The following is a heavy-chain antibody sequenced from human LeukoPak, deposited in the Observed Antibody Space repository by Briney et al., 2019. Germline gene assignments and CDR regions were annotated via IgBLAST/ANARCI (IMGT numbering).Heavy chain of an antibody. V-gene: IGHV4-34*01. D-gene: IGHD3-22*01. CDR1: GGSFSGYY. Sequence: SETLSLTCAVYGGSFSGYYWSWIRQPPGKGLEWIGEINHSGSTNYNPSLKSRVTISVDTSKNQFSLKLSSVTAADTAVYYCARGGGITMIIVVTAPFDYWGQGTLVTVSS. CDR3: ARGGGITMIIVVTAPFDY. CDR2: INHSGST. J-gene: IGHJ4*02.